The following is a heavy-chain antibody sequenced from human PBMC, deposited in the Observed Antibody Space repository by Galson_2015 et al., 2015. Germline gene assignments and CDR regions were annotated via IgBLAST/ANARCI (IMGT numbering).Heavy chain of an antibody. CDR1: GFTFSSYA. CDR3: ARVGGDISARKWGYLDY. CDR2: ISYDGSNK. V-gene: IGHV3-30-3*01. Sequence: SLRLSCAASGFTFSSYAMHWVRQAPGKGLEWVAVISYDGSNKFYADSVKGRFTISRDNSKNTLYLQMNSLRPEDTAVYYCARVGGDISARKWGYLDYWAQGPWVTVSS. D-gene: IGHD6-6*01. J-gene: IGHJ4*02.